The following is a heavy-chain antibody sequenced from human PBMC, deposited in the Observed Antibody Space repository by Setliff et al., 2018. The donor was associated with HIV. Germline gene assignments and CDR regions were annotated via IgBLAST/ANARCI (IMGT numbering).Heavy chain of an antibody. CDR3: ARPDYYDSGGSLLGEYFQH. CDR1: NGSISNYY. V-gene: IGHV4-59*08. J-gene: IGHJ1*01. D-gene: IGHD3-22*01. CDR2: IYYCGSP. Sequence: SETLSLTCTVSNGSISNYYWSWIRQPPGKGLQWIGYIYYCGSPTYNPSLKSRVTISVDRSKNQVSLKMSSVTAADTAVYYCARPDYYDSGGSLLGEYFQHWGQGTVVTVSS.